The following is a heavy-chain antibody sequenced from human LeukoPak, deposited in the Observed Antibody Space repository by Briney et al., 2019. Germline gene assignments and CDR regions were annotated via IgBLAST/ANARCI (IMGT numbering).Heavy chain of an antibody. J-gene: IGHJ5*02. Sequence: ATVKVSCKASGYTFTSYAIHWVRQAPGQRLEWMGWISAGNGNTKYSQNFQGRVTFISNTSATTAFMELSSLRSEDAAVYYCARGYGGKNNWFDPWGQGTLVTVSS. CDR1: GYTFTSYA. CDR3: ARGYGGKNNWFDP. D-gene: IGHD4-23*01. V-gene: IGHV1-3*01. CDR2: ISAGNGNT.